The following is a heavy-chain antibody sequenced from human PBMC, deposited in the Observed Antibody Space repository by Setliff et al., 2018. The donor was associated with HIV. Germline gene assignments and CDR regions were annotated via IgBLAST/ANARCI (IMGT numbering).Heavy chain of an antibody. CDR1: GFTVSSNY. CDR3: AKDYTPTFWEYNWFDT. Sequence: GGSLRLSCAASGFTVSSNYMNWVRQAPGKGLEWVSIIYSGGTTYYADSVKGRFTISRDNSKNTLFLQMNSLRAEDTAIYFCAKDYTPTFWEYNWFDTWGQGTLVTVSS. D-gene: IGHD3-3*01. V-gene: IGHV3-53*01. CDR2: IYSGGTT. J-gene: IGHJ5*02.